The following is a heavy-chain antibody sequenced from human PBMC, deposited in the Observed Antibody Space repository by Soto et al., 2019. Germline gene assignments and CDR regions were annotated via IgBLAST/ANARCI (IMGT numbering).Heavy chain of an antibody. Sequence: QVQLVESGGGLVKPGGSLRLSCAASGFTFSDYYMSWIRQAPGKGLEWVSYISSSSSYTNYADSVKGRFTISRDNAKNSLYLQMNSLRAEDTAVYYCARTAYDILTGYRPYYFDYWGQGTLVTVSP. D-gene: IGHD3-9*01. V-gene: IGHV3-11*05. J-gene: IGHJ4*02. CDR1: GFTFSDYY. CDR3: ARTAYDILTGYRPYYFDY. CDR2: ISSSSSYT.